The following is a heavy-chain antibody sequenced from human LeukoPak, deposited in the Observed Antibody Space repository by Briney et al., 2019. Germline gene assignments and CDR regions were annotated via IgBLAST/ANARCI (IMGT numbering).Heavy chain of an antibody. V-gene: IGHV1-2*02. CDR2: INPNSGGT. D-gene: IGHD3-16*01. J-gene: IGHJ4*02. CDR1: GYTFTGYY. CDR3: ARSSIMITFGGVIIDY. Sequence: ASVKVSCKASGYTFTGYYMHWVRQAPGQGLEWMGWINPNSGGTNYAQKLQGRVTMTTDTSTSTAYMELRSLRSDDTAVYYCARSSIMITFGGVIIDYWGQGTLVTVSS.